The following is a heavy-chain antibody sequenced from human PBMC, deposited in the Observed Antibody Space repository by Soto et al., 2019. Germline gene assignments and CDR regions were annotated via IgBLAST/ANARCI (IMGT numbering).Heavy chain of an antibody. V-gene: IGHV5-51*01. CDR1: GYIFIDYW. D-gene: IGHD6-6*01. CDR2: VYPRDSDT. CDR3: ARHGEYSSSSSWFDP. J-gene: IGHJ5*02. Sequence: PGESLKISCKASGYIFIDYWIGWVRQMPGKGLEWMGIVYPRDSDTRYSPSFQGQVTISADKSISTAYLQWSSLKASDTAMYYCARHGEYSSSSSWFDPWGQGTLVTVSS.